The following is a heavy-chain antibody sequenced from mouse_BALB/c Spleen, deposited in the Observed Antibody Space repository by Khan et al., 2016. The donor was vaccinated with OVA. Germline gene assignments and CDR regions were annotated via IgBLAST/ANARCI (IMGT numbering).Heavy chain of an antibody. Sequence: EVQLQESGPGLVKPSQSLYLICTVTGYSITSDYAWNWIRQFPGNKLEWMGFIRYSGNTNYNQSLKSRISITRDTSKNQFFLQLNSVTTEDTATYYCARVYGGYFDYWGQGTTLTVSS. CDR1: GYSITSDYA. V-gene: IGHV3-2*02. D-gene: IGHD1-1*01. CDR3: ARVYGGYFDY. J-gene: IGHJ2*01. CDR2: IRYSGNT.